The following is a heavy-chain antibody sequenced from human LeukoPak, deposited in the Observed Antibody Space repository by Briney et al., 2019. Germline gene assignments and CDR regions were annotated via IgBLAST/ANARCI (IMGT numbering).Heavy chain of an antibody. Sequence: PSETLSLTCAVYGGSFSGYYWSWIRQPPGKGLEWIGEINHSGSTNYNPSLKSRVTISVDTSKNQFSLKLSSVTAADTAVYYCARVGKSWFGELVYWGQGTLVTVSS. V-gene: IGHV4-34*01. CDR3: ARVGKSWFGELVY. CDR1: GGSFSGYY. J-gene: IGHJ4*02. CDR2: INHSGST. D-gene: IGHD3-10*01.